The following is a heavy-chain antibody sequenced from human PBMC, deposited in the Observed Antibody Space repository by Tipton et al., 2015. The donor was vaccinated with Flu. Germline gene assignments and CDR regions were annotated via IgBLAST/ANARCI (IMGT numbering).Heavy chain of an antibody. Sequence: SLRLSCAASGFNVGDTYVTWVRQAPGKGLDWVSVITSGGATSYADSVKGRFTISRDNSKNTLYLQMNSLRAEDTAVYYCARVSGGGYYFDYWGQGTLVTVSS. CDR1: GFNVGDTY. V-gene: IGHV3-53*01. D-gene: IGHD2-15*01. J-gene: IGHJ4*02. CDR2: ITSGGAT. CDR3: ARVSGGGYYFDY.